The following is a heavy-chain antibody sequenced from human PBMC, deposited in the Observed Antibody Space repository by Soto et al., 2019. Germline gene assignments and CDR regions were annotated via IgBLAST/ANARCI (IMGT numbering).Heavy chain of an antibody. Sequence: QVQLVESGGGLVEPGGSLRLSCTGSGFAITYNYMTWIRPAPGKGLELVSYSSSSGAYINYADSVKGRFTISRDNAFLSLYLQMDRLRAADTAVYFCARSSGRRQVGRYDYGLDVWGQGTTVTVSS. D-gene: IGHD2-15*01. CDR2: SSSSGAYI. CDR1: GFAITYNY. J-gene: IGHJ6*02. V-gene: IGHV3-11*06. CDR3: ARSSGRRQVGRYDYGLDV.